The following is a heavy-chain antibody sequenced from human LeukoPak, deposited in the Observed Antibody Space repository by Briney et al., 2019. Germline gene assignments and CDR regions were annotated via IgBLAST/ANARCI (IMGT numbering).Heavy chain of an antibody. J-gene: IGHJ4*02. CDR2: IYTGGST. Sequence: GGSLRLSCAASEFTVSSNYMSWVRQAPGKGLEWVSVIYTGGSTYYADSVKGRFTISRDNSKNTQYLQMNSLRAEDTAVYYCARGGSSGPGDYWGQGTLVTVSS. D-gene: IGHD6-19*01. CDR1: EFTVSSNY. V-gene: IGHV3-66*01. CDR3: ARGGSSGPGDY.